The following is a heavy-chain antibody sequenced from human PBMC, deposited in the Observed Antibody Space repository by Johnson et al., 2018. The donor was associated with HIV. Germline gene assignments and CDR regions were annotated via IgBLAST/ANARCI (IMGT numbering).Heavy chain of an antibody. CDR1: GFAFSGYA. V-gene: IGHV3-48*04. CDR2: ISSSGSTI. J-gene: IGHJ3*02. CDR3: ARELVRYAFDI. Sequence: VHLVESGGGLVQPGGSLRLSCTASGFAFSGYAMHWVRQAPGKGLEWVSYISSSGSTIYYADSVKGRFTISRDNAKNSLYLQMNSLRAEDTAVYYCARELVRYAFDIWGQGTMVTVSS. D-gene: IGHD3-9*01.